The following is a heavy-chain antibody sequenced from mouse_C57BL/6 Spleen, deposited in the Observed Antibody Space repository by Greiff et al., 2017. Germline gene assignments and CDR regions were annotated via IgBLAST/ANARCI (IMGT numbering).Heavy chain of an antibody. J-gene: IGHJ2*01. V-gene: IGHV1-15*01. D-gene: IGHD2-2*01. CDR2: IDPETGGT. CDR3: TRSGSMVTTNYFDY. CDR1: GYTFTDYE. Sequence: QVQLQQSGAELVRPGASVTLSCKASGYTFTDYEMHWVKQTPVHGLEWIGAIDPETGGTAYNQKFKGKAILTADKSSSTADMELRRLTSEDSAVYYCTRSGSMVTTNYFDYWGQGTTLTVSS.